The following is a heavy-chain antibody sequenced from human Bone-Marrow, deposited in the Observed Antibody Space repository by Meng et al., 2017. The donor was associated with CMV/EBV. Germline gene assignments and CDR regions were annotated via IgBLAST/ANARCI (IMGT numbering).Heavy chain of an antibody. Sequence: ASVKVSCKASGGTFSSYAISWVRQAPGQGLEWMGIINPSGGSTSYAQKFQGRVTMTRDTSTSTVYMELSSLRSEDTAVYYCATDPFDYWGQGTLVTVSS. CDR1: GGTFSSYA. CDR3: ATDPFDY. J-gene: IGHJ4*02. V-gene: IGHV1-46*01. CDR2: INPSGGST.